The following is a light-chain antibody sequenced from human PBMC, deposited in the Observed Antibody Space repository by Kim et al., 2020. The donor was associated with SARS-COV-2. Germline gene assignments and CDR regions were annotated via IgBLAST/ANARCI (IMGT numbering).Light chain of an antibody. Sequence: APVKLTCTLSSGHSSSAIAWPQQQPEKGPRYLLKLNSDGSHSKGDGIPDRFSGSRSGAARYPTISSLQSEDEADYYCQTWGTGIWVFGGGTQLTVL. CDR1: SGHSSSA. V-gene: IGLV4-69*01. CDR3: QTWGTGIWV. CDR2: LNSDGSH. J-gene: IGLJ3*02.